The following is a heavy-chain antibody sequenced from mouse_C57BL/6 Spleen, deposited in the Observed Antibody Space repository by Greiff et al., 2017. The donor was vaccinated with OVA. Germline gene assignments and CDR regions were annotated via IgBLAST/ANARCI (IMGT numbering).Heavy chain of an antibody. Sequence: QVQLQQSGAELVKPGASVKMSCKASGYTFTTYPIEWMKQNHGKSLEWIGNFHPYNDDTTYNETFKGKATLTVEKASSTVYLELSRVTSDDSAVYYGARRGYGSSYVGYCDYWGQGTTLTVSS. CDR3: ARRGYGSSYVGYCDY. CDR2: FHPYNDDT. J-gene: IGHJ2*01. D-gene: IGHD1-1*01. V-gene: IGHV1-47*01. CDR1: GYTFTTYP.